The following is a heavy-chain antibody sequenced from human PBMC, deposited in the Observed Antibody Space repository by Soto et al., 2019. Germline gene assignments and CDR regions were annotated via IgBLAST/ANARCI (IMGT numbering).Heavy chain of an antibody. D-gene: IGHD7-27*01. V-gene: IGHV3-11*01. Sequence: GGSLRLSCAASGFTFSDFYMSWIRQAPGEGLEWVSYISSSGSSSTMYYADSVKGRFTISRDNAKNSLYLQMNSLRAEDTAVYYCARGSLTGFYWYFDLWGRGTLVTVSS. CDR3: ARGSLTGFYWYFDL. J-gene: IGHJ2*01. CDR1: GFTFSDFY. CDR2: ISSSGSSSTM.